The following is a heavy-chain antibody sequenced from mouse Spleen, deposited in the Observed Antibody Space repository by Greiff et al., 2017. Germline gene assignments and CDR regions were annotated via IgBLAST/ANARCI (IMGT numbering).Heavy chain of an antibody. CDR3: ARLAGTKYYFDY. CDR2: ISSGGGNT. CDR1: GFTFSSYA. J-gene: IGHJ2*01. Sequence: EVKLMESGGGLVKLGGSLKLSCAASGFTFSSYAMSWVRQTPEKRLEWVATISSGGGNTYYPDSVKGRFTISRDNAKNTLYLQMSSLKSEDTAMYYCARLAGTKYYFDYWGQGTTLTVSS. D-gene: IGHD4-1*01. V-gene: IGHV5-9*04.